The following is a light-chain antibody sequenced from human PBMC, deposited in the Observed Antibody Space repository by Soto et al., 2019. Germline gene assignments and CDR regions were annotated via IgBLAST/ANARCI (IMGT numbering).Light chain of an antibody. J-gene: IGKJ1*01. V-gene: IGKV1-5*03. CDR1: QGISSW. Sequence: DIQMTQSPSSVSASVGDSVTITFRASQGISSWLAWYQQKPGRAPKLLISKASSLESGVPSRFSGSGFGTEFTLTISSLQPDDFATYYCQQYNSYRAFGQGTKVDI. CDR3: QQYNSYRA. CDR2: KAS.